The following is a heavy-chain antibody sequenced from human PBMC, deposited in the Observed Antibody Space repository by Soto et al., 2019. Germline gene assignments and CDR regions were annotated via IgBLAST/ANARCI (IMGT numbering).Heavy chain of an antibody. V-gene: IGHV1-46*01. CDR3: ARDIYYDSSRYYKDGRGAFDI. D-gene: IGHD3-22*01. CDR1: GYTFTSYY. CDR2: INPSGGST. J-gene: IGHJ3*02. Sequence: QVQLVQSGAEVKKPGASVKVSCKASGYTFTSYYMHLVRQAPGQGLEWMGIINPSGGSTSYAQKCQGRVTRTRDTSRSTVYMELSSLRSEDTAVYYCARDIYYDSSRYYKDGRGAFDIWGQGTMVTVSS.